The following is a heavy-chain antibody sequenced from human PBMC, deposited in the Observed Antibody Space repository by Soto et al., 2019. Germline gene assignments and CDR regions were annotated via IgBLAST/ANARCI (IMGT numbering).Heavy chain of an antibody. J-gene: IGHJ3*01. Sequence: QITLKESGPTLVKPTQALTLTCSFSGFSLTTLGVGVAWVRQPPGKAPEWLALIYWDDDRQYSPSLKTRLTITKDTSKNQVVLTMTNMDPVDTGTYYCAHSQLTTAANAVDVWGQGTIVTVSS. V-gene: IGHV2-5*02. CDR2: IYWDDDR. CDR3: AHSQLTTAANAVDV. D-gene: IGHD1-1*01. CDR1: GFSLTTLGVG.